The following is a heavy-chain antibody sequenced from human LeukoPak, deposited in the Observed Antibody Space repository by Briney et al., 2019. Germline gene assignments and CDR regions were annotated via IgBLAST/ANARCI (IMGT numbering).Heavy chain of an antibody. D-gene: IGHD5-18*01. CDR3: ARDWRTAMAQYYFDY. V-gene: IGHV1-2*02. Sequence: ASVKVSCKASGYTFTGYYMHWVRQAPGQGLEWMGWINPNSGGTNYAQKLQGRVTMTTDTSTSTAYMELRSLRSDDTAVYYCARDWRTAMAQYYFDYWGQGTLVTVSS. J-gene: IGHJ4*02. CDR2: INPNSGGT. CDR1: GYTFTGYY.